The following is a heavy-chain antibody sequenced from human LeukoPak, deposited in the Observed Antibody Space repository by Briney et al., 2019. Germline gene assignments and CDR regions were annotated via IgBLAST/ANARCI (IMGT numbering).Heavy chain of an antibody. V-gene: IGHV1-69*01. CDR1: GGTFSSYD. J-gene: IGHJ6*02. Sequence: ASVKVSCKASGGTFSSYDISWVRQAPGQGLEWMGGIIPIFGTANYAQKFQGRVTITADESTSTAYMELSSLRSEDTAVYYCASGGVVVPAAMRDLYYYGMDVWGQGTTVTVSS. CDR2: IIPIFGTA. CDR3: ASGGVVVPAAMRDLYYYGMDV. D-gene: IGHD2-2*01.